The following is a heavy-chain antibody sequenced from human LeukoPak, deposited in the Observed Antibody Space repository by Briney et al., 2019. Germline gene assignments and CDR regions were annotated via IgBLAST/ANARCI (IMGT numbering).Heavy chain of an antibody. CDR3: ARQAQYYDILTTYYRDYYYRYMDV. V-gene: IGHV4-4*09. CDR2: IYSSGST. CDR1: GDSISTYY. J-gene: IGHJ6*03. Sequence: SETLSLTCSVSGDSISTYYWSWIRQPPGKGLEWIGYIYSSGSTKYNPSLSSRATMSVDMSKNQLSLKLSSVTAADTAVYYCARQAQYYDILTTYYRDYYYRYMDVWGRGTTVTVSS. D-gene: IGHD3-9*01.